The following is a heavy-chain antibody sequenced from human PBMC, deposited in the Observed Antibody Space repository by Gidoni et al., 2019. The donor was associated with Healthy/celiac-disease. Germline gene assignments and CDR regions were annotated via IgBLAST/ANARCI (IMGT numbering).Heavy chain of an antibody. CDR3: ARDLDSLNVGDDY. J-gene: IGHJ4*02. CDR1: VYTLPGYY. D-gene: IGHD3-16*01. Sequence: QVQLVQSGAEVKKPGASVRVSCKASVYTLPGYYMHWVRQAPGQVPEWMGRSNPNSGGTNYAQKFQGRVTMTRDTSISTAYMELSRLRSDDTAVYYCARDLDSLNVGDDYWGQGTLVTVSS. CDR2: SNPNSGGT. V-gene: IGHV1-2*06.